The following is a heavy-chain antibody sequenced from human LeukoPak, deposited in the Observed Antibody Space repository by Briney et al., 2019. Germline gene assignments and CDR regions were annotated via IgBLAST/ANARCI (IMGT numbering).Heavy chain of an antibody. D-gene: IGHD3-10*01. CDR2: IIPIFGTA. V-gene: IGHV1-69*13. Sequence: ASVKVSCKASGGTFSSYAISWVRQAPGQGLEWMGGIIPIFGTANYAQKFQGRVTITADESTSTAYMELSSLRSEDTAVYYCARARGSGSYYNSDDYWGQGTLVTVSS. CDR3: ARARGSGSYYNSDDY. CDR1: GGTFSSYA. J-gene: IGHJ4*02.